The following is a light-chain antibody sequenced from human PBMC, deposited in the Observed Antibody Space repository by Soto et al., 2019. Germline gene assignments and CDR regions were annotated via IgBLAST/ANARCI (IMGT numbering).Light chain of an antibody. V-gene: IGKV1-5*01. CDR2: DAS. CDR1: QSISRW. Sequence: DIQMTQSPSTLSASVGDRVTITCRASQSISRWLVWYQQKPGKAPKVLIYDASILASGVPSRFSGSGSGTEFTLTISSLQPDYFATYSGQQYNKYLTWTFGQGTKVEIK. CDR3: QQYNKYLTWT. J-gene: IGKJ1*01.